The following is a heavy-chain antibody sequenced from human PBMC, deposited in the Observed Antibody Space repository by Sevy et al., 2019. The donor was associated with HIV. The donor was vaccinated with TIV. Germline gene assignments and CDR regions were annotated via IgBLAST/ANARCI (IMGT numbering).Heavy chain of an antibody. CDR1: GASISSYY. CDR3: ARGEMATIVAFDI. J-gene: IGHJ3*02. Sequence: SEALSLTCTVSGASISSYYWSWIRQPAGKGLEWIGRIYSSGSTNYNPSLKSRVTMSADRSKNQFSLKLSSVTAADTAVFYCARGEMATIVAFDIWGQGTMDTVSS. V-gene: IGHV4-4*07. CDR2: IYSSGST. D-gene: IGHD5-12*01.